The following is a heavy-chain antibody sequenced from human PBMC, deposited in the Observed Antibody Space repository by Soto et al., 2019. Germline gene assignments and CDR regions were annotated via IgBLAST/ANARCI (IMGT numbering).Heavy chain of an antibody. D-gene: IGHD3-22*01. Sequence: PXGCLRFPGSAARCIFRYYHMSWLRQAPGKGLECLSYISTSGNIIYSADSVKGRFTISRDNARKSLYLQMNRLRAEDRAVYYCSRDNPHSSGYYSSFDYWARGTLVTVSS. V-gene: IGHV3-11*01. J-gene: IGHJ4*02. CDR3: SRDNPHSSGYYSSFDY. CDR2: ISTSGNII. CDR1: RCIFRYYH.